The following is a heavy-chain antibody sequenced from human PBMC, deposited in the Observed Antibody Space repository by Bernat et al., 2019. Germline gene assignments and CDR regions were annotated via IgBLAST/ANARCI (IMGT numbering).Heavy chain of an antibody. CDR2: IKQDGSEK. CDR3: ARTYTSSSWKVNDF. V-gene: IGHV3-7*03. J-gene: IGHJ4*02. CDR1: VFTFSTYW. Sequence: LKLSCAASVFTFSTYWMTWVRQAPGKGLEWVANIKQDGSEKYYVDSVKCRFTISRDNAKTSLFLQMNSLSAEDTAVYYCARTYTSSSWKVNDFWGQGTLV. D-gene: IGHD6-6*01.